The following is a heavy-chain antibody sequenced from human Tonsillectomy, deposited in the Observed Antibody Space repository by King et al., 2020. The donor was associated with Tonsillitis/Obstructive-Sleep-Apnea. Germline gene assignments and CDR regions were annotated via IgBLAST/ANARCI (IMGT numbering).Heavy chain of an antibody. CDR3: ARGYDCWMGDYFDY. CDR2: IHYSGTT. J-gene: IGHJ4*01. Sequence: VQLQESGPGLVKPSETLSLTCTVSGDSTRNNYWSWIRQPPGKGLEWIGYIHYSGTTNYSPSLKSRVTISVDTSKNQFSLKLSSVTAADTAVYYCARGYDCWMGDYFDYWGQGTLATVSS. D-gene: IGHD3-3*01. V-gene: IGHV4-59*01. CDR1: GDSTRNNY.